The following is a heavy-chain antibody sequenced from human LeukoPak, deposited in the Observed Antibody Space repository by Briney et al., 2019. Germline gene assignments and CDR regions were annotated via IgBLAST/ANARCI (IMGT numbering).Heavy chain of an antibody. D-gene: IGHD6-13*01. CDR1: GYTFTSYD. CDR3: ARGTGIAAAGDIDY. V-gene: IGHV1-8*03. CDR2: MNPNSGNT. J-gene: IGHJ4*02. Sequence: ASVKVSCKASGYTFTSYDINWVRQATGQGLEWMGWMNPNSGNTGYAQKFQGRVTITRNTSISTAYMELSSLRSEDTAVYYCARGTGIAAAGDIDYWGQGTLVTVSS.